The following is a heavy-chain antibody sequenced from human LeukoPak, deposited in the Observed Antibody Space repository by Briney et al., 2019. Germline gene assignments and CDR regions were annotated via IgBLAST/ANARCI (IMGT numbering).Heavy chain of an antibody. CDR1: GYTFKYYW. CDR2: IYPDDSDT. CDR3: APVVVWGIFYPAEYLDS. D-gene: IGHD3-16*01. V-gene: IGHV5-51*01. J-gene: IGHJ4*02. Sequence: GESLKISCTGSGYTFKYYWIGWVRQMPGKGLEWMGIIYPDDSDTKYSPSFQGQVTISADKSINTAYLLWRSLKASDTAMYYCAPVVVWGIFYPAEYLDSGGQGTLVTVSS.